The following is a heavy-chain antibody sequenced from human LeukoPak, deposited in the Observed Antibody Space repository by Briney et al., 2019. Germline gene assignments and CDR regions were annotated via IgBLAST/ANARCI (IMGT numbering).Heavy chain of an antibody. CDR2: ISYDGSNK. CDR1: GFTFSSYA. CDR3: AKAVRYCSGGSCPPSFDY. D-gene: IGHD2-15*01. V-gene: IGHV3-30-3*01. Sequence: GGSLRLSCAASGFTFSSYAMPWVRQAPGKGLEWVAVISYDGSNKYYADSVKGRFTISRDNSKNSLYLQMNSLRAEDTALYYCAKAVRYCSGGSCPPSFDYWGQGTLVTVSS. J-gene: IGHJ4*02.